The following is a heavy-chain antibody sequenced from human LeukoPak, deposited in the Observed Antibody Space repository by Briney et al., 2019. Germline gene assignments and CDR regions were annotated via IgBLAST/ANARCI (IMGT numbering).Heavy chain of an antibody. CDR2: INPNSGGT. J-gene: IGHJ3*02. D-gene: IGHD2-15*01. CDR1: GYTFTSYY. V-gene: IGHV1-2*02. Sequence: GASVKLSCKASGYTFTSYYMHWVRQAPGKGLEWMGSINPNSGGTNYAHKFKGRFTMTRDTANSTPYMEMSRLRSDDTAVYYCARDRRRIGGMVGATLDAFYIWGQGAMVTVSS. CDR3: ARDRRRIGGMVGATLDAFYI.